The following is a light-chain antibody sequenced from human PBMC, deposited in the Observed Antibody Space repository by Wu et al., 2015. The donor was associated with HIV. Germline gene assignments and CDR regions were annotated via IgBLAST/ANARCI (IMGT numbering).Light chain of an antibody. CDR2: GAS. CDR1: QSVGSH. Sequence: EIVMTQSPATLSVSPGERGTLSCRASQSVGSHLAWYQQKPGQAPRLLIYGASTRATGIPDRFSGSGSGTEFTLTISSFQSEDFAVYYCQQYTNWPRTFGQGTKV. CDR3: QQYTNWPRT. J-gene: IGKJ1*01. V-gene: IGKV3-15*01.